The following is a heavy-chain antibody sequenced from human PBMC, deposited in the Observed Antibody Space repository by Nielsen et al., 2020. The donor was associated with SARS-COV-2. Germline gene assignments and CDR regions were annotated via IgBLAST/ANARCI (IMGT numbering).Heavy chain of an antibody. CDR3: ARDDEAGANFVDS. Sequence: ASVKVSCKVSGYALTELSMHWLRQAPGKGLEWIGGVDPEDGETISAEKFQGRVTMTTDTSTTTVYMELRSLRFDDTAVYYCARDDEAGANFVDSWGQGTQVTVSS. J-gene: IGHJ4*02. CDR2: VDPEDGET. CDR1: GYALTELS. V-gene: IGHV1-24*01. D-gene: IGHD1-26*01.